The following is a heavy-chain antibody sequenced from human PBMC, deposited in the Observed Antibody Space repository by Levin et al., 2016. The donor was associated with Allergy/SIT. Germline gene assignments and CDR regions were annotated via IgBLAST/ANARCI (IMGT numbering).Heavy chain of an antibody. D-gene: IGHD3-22*01. CDR3: ARDSVVGTNGYYYYGMDV. CDR2: INWNGGST. V-gene: IGHV3-20*03. J-gene: IGHJ6*02. Sequence: VRQAPGKGLEWVSGINWNGGSTGYADSVKGRFTISRDNAKNSLYLQMNSLRAEDTALYYCARDSVVGTNGYYYYGMDVWGQGTTVTVSS.